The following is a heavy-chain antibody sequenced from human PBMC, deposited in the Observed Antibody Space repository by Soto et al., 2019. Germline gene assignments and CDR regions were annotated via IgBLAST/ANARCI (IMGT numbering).Heavy chain of an antibody. CDR2: ISGRGGST. D-gene: IGHD2-21*01. V-gene: IGHV3-23*01. CDR1: GFIFSNYA. Sequence: EEQLLESGGGVVQRGGSLRLSCAASGFIFSNYAMTWVRQAPGKGLEWVSRISGRGGSTYYADSVKGRLTMSRDNSKNTLYLQMNSLSAEDTVIYYCARRAGGAVVWYYDLWGRGTLVTV. CDR3: ARRAGGAVVWYYDL. J-gene: IGHJ2*01.